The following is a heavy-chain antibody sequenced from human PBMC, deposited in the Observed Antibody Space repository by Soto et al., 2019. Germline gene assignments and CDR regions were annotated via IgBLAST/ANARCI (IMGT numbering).Heavy chain of an antibody. CDR3: AKRQARYCTGGSCYNWFDP. CDR1: GFTFSSYA. Sequence: LRLSCAASGFTFSSYAMSWVRQAPGKGLEWVSTISGSGGSTYYADSVKGRFTMSRDNSKNTLYLQMSSLRAEDTAVYYCAKRQARYCTGGSCYNWFDPWGQGTLVTVSS. V-gene: IGHV3-23*01. CDR2: ISGSGGST. J-gene: IGHJ5*02. D-gene: IGHD2-8*02.